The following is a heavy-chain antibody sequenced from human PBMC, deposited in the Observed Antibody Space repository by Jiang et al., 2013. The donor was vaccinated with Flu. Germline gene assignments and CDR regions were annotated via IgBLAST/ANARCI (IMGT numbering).Heavy chain of an antibody. J-gene: IGHJ4*02. D-gene: IGHD6-19*01. CDR3: ARGPAVAATFYYSDC. V-gene: IGHV4-59*01. Sequence: GLVKPSETLSLTCTVSGGSISTNYWTWIRQPPGKGLEWIGYIYHTGRTDYNPSLKSRVTISVDTSKNQFSLNLNSVTAADTAVYYCARGPAVAATFYYSDCWGQGTLVTVSS. CDR1: GGSISTNY. CDR2: IYHTGRT.